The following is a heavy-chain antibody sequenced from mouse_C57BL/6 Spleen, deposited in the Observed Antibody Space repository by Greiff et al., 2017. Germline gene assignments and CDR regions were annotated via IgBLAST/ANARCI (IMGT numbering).Heavy chain of an antibody. D-gene: IGHD3-2*01. Sequence: QVQLQQSGAELVRPGTSVKVSCKASGYAFTNSLIEWVKQRPGQGLEWIGVINPGSGGTNYNEKFKGKATLTADKSSSTAYMQLSSLTSEDSAVYFCARRGDSWGQGTLVTVSA. CDR3: ARRGDS. J-gene: IGHJ3*01. CDR2: INPGSGGT. CDR1: GYAFTNSL. V-gene: IGHV1-54*01.